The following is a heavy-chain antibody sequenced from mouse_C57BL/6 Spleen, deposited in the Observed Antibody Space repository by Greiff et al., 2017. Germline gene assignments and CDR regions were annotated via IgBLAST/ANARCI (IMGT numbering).Heavy chain of an antibody. CDR2: ISDGGSYT. CDR3: ARSLYDYDGPYAMDY. CDR1: GFTFSSYA. V-gene: IGHV5-4*01. J-gene: IGHJ4*01. D-gene: IGHD2-4*01. Sequence: EVQVVESGGGLVKPGGSLKLSCAASGFTFSSYAMSWVRQTPEKRLEWVATISDGGSYTYYPDNVKGRFTISRDNAKNNLYLQMSHLKSEDTAMYYCARSLYDYDGPYAMDYWGQETSVTVSS.